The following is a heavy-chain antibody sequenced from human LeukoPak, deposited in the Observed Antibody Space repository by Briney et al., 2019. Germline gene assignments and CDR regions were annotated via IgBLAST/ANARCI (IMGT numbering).Heavy chain of an antibody. D-gene: IGHD3-22*01. CDR2: VYYSGST. J-gene: IGHJ4*02. CDR1: GGSISSGDYY. V-gene: IGHV4-30-4*01. CDR3: ARDLKDYYDSSGYLPFGY. Sequence: SQTLSLTCTVSGGSISSGDYYWSWIRQPPGKGLEWIGYVYYSGSTYYNPSLKSRVTISVDTSKNQFSLKLSSVTAADTAVYYCARDLKDYYDSSGYLPFGYWGRGTLVTVSS.